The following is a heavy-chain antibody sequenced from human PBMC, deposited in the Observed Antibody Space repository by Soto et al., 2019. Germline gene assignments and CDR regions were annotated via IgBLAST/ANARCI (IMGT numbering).Heavy chain of an antibody. V-gene: IGHV3-30*18. CDR3: AKDLSVTSYYYYGMDV. D-gene: IGHD4-4*01. J-gene: IGHJ6*02. CDR2: ISYDGSNK. CDR1: GFTFSSYG. Sequence: GGSLRLSCAASGFTFSSYGMHWVRQAPGKGLEWVAVISYDGSNKYYADSVKGRFTISRDNSKNTLYLQMNSLRAEDTAVYYCAKDLSVTSYYYYGMDVWGQGTTVTVSS.